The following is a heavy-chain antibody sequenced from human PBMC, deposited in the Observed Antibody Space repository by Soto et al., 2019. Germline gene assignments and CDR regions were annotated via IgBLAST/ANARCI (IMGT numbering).Heavy chain of an antibody. CDR3: ARGGYDSSGPLSVQTHLTYYYYGMDV. V-gene: IGHV4-30-4*01. CDR1: GGSISSGDYY. Sequence: PSETLSLTCTVSGGSISSGDYYWSWIRQPPGKGLEWIGYIYYSGSTYYNPSLKSRVTISVDTSKNQFSLKLSSVTAADTAVYYCARGGYDSSGPLSVQTHLTYYYYGMDVWGQGTTVTVSS. D-gene: IGHD3-22*01. J-gene: IGHJ6*02. CDR2: IYYSGST.